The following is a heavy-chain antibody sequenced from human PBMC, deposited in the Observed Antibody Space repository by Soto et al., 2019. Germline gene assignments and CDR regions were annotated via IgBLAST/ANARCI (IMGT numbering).Heavy chain of an antibody. J-gene: IGHJ4*02. D-gene: IGHD2-21*01. CDR1: GGSISSYY. CDR2: IYYSGST. CDR3: VSGRGDYWVY. V-gene: IGHV4-59*08. Sequence: SETLSLTCTVSGGSISSYYWSWIRQPPGKGLEWIGYIYYSGSTNYNPSLKSRVTISVDTSKNQFSLKLSSVTAADTAVYYCVSGRGDYWVYWTQRTLVTVS.